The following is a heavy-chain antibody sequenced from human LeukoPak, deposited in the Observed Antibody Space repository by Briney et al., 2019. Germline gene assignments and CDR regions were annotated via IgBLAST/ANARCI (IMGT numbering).Heavy chain of an antibody. CDR3: ARETMSSSWTYDY. V-gene: IGHV3-48*02. CDR2: ISSSSSIK. J-gene: IGHJ4*02. Sequence: GGSLRLSCVASGFTFSNYNMNWVRQAPGKGLEWVSYISSSSSIKYYADSVKGRFTISRDKAENSLFLQMISLRDEDTAVYYCARETMSSSWTYDYWGQGTLVTVSS. D-gene: IGHD6-13*01. CDR1: GFTFSNYN.